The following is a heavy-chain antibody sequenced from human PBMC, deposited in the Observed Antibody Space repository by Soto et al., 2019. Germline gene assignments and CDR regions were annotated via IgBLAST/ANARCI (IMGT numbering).Heavy chain of an antibody. V-gene: IGHV4-30-4*01. J-gene: IGHJ4*02. CDR1: GGSIRNGDYY. D-gene: IGHD1-26*01. Sequence: SETLSLTCTVSGGSIRNGDYYWGWIRQPPGKGLEWIGYVYYSGTTYSHPSLNSRVSISVDTSENQFSLRLTYVTAADTAVYYCVTVNLVGAAYYFDYWGPGTLVTV. CDR2: VYYSGTT. CDR3: VTVNLVGAAYYFDY.